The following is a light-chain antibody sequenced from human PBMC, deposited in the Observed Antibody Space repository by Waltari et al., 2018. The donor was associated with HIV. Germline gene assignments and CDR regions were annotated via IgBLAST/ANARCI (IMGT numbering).Light chain of an antibody. V-gene: IGLV2-23*02. CDR3: LTYVSKTSTWQ. CDR1: DIDIGNYNL. Sequence: QSALTQPASVYGNPGQSVPITCTGTDIDIGNYNLLSWFQQLPGKAPKPLIYDVSKRPSGVSSRFSGSKSGYFASLTISGLLTEDESSYYCLTYVSKTSTWQFGGGTYLTV. CDR2: DVS. J-gene: IGLJ3*02.